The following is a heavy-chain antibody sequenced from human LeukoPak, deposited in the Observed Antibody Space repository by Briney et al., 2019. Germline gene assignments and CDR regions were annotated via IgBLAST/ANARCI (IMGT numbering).Heavy chain of an antibody. D-gene: IGHD3-16*02. V-gene: IGHV3-64*01. Sequence: GGSLRLSCAASGFTFSSYAMSWVRQAPGKGLEYVSAISSNGGSTYYANSVKGRFTISRDNSKNALYLQMGSLRAEDMAVYYCARGDTPGWGSYRYTGFFDYWGQGTLVTVSS. CDR3: ARGDTPGWGSYRYTGFFDY. CDR1: GFTFSSYA. J-gene: IGHJ4*02. CDR2: ISSNGGST.